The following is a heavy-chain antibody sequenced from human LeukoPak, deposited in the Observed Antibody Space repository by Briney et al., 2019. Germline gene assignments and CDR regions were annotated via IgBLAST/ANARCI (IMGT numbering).Heavy chain of an antibody. J-gene: IGHJ4*02. CDR2: IRSKANSYAT. CDR1: GFTFSGSA. CDR3: TSDNFDYYDSSGYYY. Sequence: GGSLRLSCAASGFTFSGSAMHWVRQASGKGLEWVGRIRSKANSYATAYAASVKGRFTISRDDSKNTAYLQMNSLKTEDTAVYYCTSDNFDYYDSSGYYYWGQGTLVTVSS. V-gene: IGHV3-73*01. D-gene: IGHD3-22*01.